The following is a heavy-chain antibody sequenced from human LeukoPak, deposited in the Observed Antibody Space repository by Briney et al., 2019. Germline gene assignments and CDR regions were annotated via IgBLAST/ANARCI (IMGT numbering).Heavy chain of an antibody. Sequence: ASVKVSCKASGYSFADYYMHWVRQAPGQGLEWMGWMNPNSGNTGYAQKFQGRVTMTRNTSISTAYMELSSLRSEDTAVYYCARGGWFGELSSHYMDVWGKGTTVTISS. CDR2: MNPNSGNT. D-gene: IGHD3-10*01. CDR1: GYSFADYY. CDR3: ARGGWFGELSSHYMDV. V-gene: IGHV1-8*02. J-gene: IGHJ6*03.